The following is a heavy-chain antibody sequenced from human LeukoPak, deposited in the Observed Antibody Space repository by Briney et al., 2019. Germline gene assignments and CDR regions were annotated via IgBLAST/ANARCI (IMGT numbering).Heavy chain of an antibody. J-gene: IGHJ6*03. CDR3: AHKAWEHCSGGSCHPYYYYYYMDV. V-gene: IGHV4-38-2*01. CDR1: GYSISSGYY. CDR2: IYHSGST. Sequence: KPSETLSLTCAVSGYSISSGYYWGWIRQPPGKGLEWIGSIYHSGSTYYNPSLKSRVTISVDTSKNQFSLKLSSVTAADTAVYYCAHKAWEHCSGGSCHPYYYYYYMDVWGKGTTVTVSS. D-gene: IGHD2-15*01.